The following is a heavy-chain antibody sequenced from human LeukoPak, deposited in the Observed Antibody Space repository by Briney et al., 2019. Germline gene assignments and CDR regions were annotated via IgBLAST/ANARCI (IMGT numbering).Heavy chain of an antibody. CDR1: GFTYTKHW. V-gene: IGHV3-7*01. CDR2: IREDGNEK. Sequence: GGSLRLSRAATGFTYTKHWMSWVRQTIGKGLEGVAKIREDGNEKHYVDSVKGRFTFSRDNAKDSLFLQMNNLRVDDTAVYYCVRDYRGGWNDYWGQGTLVTVSS. D-gene: IGHD1-26*01. CDR3: VRDYRGGWNDY. J-gene: IGHJ4*02.